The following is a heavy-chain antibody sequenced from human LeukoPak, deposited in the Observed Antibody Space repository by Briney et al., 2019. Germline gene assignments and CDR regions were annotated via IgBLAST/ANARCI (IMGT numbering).Heavy chain of an antibody. CDR2: INPNSGGT. D-gene: IGHD3-3*01. Sequence: ASVKVSCKASGYTFTGYYMHWVRQAPGQELEWMGWINPNSGGTNYAQKFQGRVTMTRDTSISTAYMELSRLRSDDTAVYYCARDRVDFWSGYLAYYYGMDVWGQGTTVTVSS. J-gene: IGHJ6*02. CDR3: ARDRVDFWSGYLAYYYGMDV. V-gene: IGHV1-2*02. CDR1: GYTFTGYY.